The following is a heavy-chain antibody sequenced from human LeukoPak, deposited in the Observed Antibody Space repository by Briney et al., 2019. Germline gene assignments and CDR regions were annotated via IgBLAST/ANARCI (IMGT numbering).Heavy chain of an antibody. CDR2: IYYTGAT. J-gene: IGHJ5*02. CDR1: GGSISSYY. CDR3: ARNYNWDRGNWFDP. D-gene: IGHD1-20*01. Sequence: PSETLSLTCTVSGGSISSYYWSWIRLPPGKGLEWIGYIYYTGATYYNPSLKSRVTISLDTSKNQFSLKLSSVTAADAAVYYCARNYNWDRGNWFDPWGQGTLVTVSS. V-gene: IGHV4-59*01.